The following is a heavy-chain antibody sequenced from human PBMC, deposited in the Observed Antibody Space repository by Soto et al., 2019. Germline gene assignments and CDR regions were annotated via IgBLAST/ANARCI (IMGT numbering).Heavy chain of an antibody. J-gene: IGHJ4*02. CDR3: AKDKERTAIDY. V-gene: IGHV3-30*18. D-gene: IGHD1-26*01. Sequence: QVQLVESGGGVVQPGRSLRLSCAASGLTFSAAGMHWVRQAPGKGLEWVAFIANDGRSESYADSVQGRFTISRDNSQNRLYLQMNGLRAEDTAVYYCAKDKERTAIDYWGQGTLVSVSS. CDR1: GLTFSAAG. CDR2: IANDGRSE.